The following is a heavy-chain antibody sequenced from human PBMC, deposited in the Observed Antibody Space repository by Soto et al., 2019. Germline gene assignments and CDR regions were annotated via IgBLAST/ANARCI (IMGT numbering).Heavy chain of an antibody. V-gene: IGHV3-23*01. Sequence: GGSLRLSCAASGFTFGSYAMGWVRQGPGKGLEWVAVVSIGGSTHYADSVRGRFTISRDNSKNTLSLQMNSLTAEDTAVYFCAKRRGAGGHFDYWGQGALVTVSS. D-gene: IGHD2-15*01. CDR3: AKRRGAGGHFDY. CDR2: VSIGGST. CDR1: GFTFGSYA. J-gene: IGHJ4*02.